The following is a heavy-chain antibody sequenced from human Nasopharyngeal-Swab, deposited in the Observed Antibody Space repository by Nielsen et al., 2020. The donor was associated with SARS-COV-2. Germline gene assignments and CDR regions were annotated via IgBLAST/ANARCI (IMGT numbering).Heavy chain of an antibody. D-gene: IGHD6-19*01. CDR1: GFTFSSYA. CDR2: ISGSGGST. CDR3: AKSPNPRFYSSGFFDY. V-gene: IGHV3-23*01. Sequence: GESLKISCAASGFTFSSYAMSWVRQAPGKGLEWVSAISGSGGSTYYADSVKGRFIISRDNSKNTLYLQMNSLRAEDTAVYYCAKSPNPRFYSSGFFDYWGQGTLVTVSS. J-gene: IGHJ4*02.